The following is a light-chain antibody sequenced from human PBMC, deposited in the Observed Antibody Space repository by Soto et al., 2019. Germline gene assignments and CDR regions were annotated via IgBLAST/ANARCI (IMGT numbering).Light chain of an antibody. J-gene: IGLJ1*01. CDR2: EVT. Sequence: QSALTQPPSASGSPGQSVTISCTGTSVDLGGYDYVSWYQQHPGKAPKLMISEVTKRPLGVPYRCSGSKYCNTASLTVSGLQAEDEDESYCSSYAGSNNPYVVGTWTKLTVL. CDR1: SVDLGGYDY. V-gene: IGLV2-8*01. CDR3: SSYAGSNNPYV.